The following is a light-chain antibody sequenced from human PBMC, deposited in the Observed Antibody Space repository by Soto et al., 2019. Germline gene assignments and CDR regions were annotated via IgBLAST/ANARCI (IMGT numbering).Light chain of an antibody. CDR3: QSYASSLRGYV. V-gene: IGLV1-40*01. CDR2: GNS. J-gene: IGLJ1*01. Sequence: QSALTQPPSVSGAPGQRVTISCTGSSSNIGAGYDVHWYQQLPGTAPKLLIYGNSNRPSGIPDRFSGSKSGTSASLAITGLQAEDEADYYCQSYASSLRGYVFGTGTKVTVL. CDR1: SSNIGAGYD.